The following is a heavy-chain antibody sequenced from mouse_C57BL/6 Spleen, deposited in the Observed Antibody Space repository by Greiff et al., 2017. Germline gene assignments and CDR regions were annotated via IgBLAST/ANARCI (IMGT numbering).Heavy chain of an antibody. CDR2: ISTGGGST. V-gene: IGHV5-12*01. CDR1: GFTFSDYY. CDR3: ARDGGDY. Sequence: EVKLVESGGGLVQPGGSLTLSCAASGFTFSDYYMSWVRQPPEKRLAWVAYISTGGGSTYYPDTVKGRFTISRDNAKNTLYLQMSRLKSEDTAMYYCARDGGDYWGQGTTLTVSS. J-gene: IGHJ2*01.